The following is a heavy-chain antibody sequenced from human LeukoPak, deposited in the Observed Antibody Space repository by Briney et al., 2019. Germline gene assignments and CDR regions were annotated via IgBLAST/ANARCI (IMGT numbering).Heavy chain of an antibody. CDR2: IYYSGST. Sequence: PSETLSLTLTVSGGSISNYYWRWIGQPPAKELEWIGYIYYSGSTNYNPSLNREVTISVDTSKNQFSLKLSSVTAADTAVYYCARGPYSSSWYSAFDIWGQGTMVTVSS. J-gene: IGHJ3*02. V-gene: IGHV4-59*01. CDR3: ARGPYSSSWYSAFDI. D-gene: IGHD6-13*01. CDR1: GGSISNYY.